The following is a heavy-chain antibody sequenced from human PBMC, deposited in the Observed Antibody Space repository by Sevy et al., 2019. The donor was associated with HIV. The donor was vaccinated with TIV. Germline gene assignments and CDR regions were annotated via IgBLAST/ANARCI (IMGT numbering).Heavy chain of an antibody. D-gene: IGHD1-26*01. CDR1: GGSINNNNYY. Sequence: SETLSLTCTVSGGSINNNNYYWGWIRQPPGKGMEWIGSLYYSGGTYYNPSLKCRVTISVDASKNQFSLRLTSVTAADTAVYYCAPRIVVTNHLGRGMHACWGRGALVTISS. CDR2: LYYSGGT. CDR3: APRIVVTNHLGRGMHAC. J-gene: IGHJ4*02. V-gene: IGHV4-39*01.